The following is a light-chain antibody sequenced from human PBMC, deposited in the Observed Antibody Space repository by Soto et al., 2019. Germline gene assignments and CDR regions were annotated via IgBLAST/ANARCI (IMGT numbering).Light chain of an antibody. V-gene: IGLV2-8*01. CDR1: SSDIGGYNH. CDR3: SSYGRGNNLL. J-gene: IGLJ2*01. Sequence: QSALTQPPSASGSPGQSVTISCTGTSSDIGGYNHVSWHQQHPGQAPKVLIYDVNKRPSGVPDRFSGSKSANTASLTVSGLQAEDEADYYCSSYGRGNNLLSGGGTKLTVL. CDR2: DVN.